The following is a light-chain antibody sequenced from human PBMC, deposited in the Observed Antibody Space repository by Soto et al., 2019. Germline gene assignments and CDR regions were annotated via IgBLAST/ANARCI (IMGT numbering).Light chain of an antibody. J-gene: IGLJ1*01. CDR1: SRHVGGYNY. CDR2: DVS. V-gene: IGLV2-11*01. Sequence: QPVPTHPRSVSGPPGQSVTISCTGTSRHVGGYNYVSWYQQHPGKDPKLMIYDVSKRPSGVPDRFSGSKSGNTASLTISGLQAEDEADYYCCSYAGRYTYDIGTGSKVTVL. CDR3: CSYAGRYTYD.